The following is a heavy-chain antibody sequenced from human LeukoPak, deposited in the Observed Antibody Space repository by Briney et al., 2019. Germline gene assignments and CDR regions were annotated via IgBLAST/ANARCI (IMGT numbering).Heavy chain of an antibody. D-gene: IGHD3-22*01. V-gene: IGHV1-24*01. CDR1: GYTLTELS. Sequence: ASVKVSCKVSGYTLTELSMHWVRQAPGKGLEWMGGFDPEDGETIYAQKFQGRVTMTEDTSTDTAYMELSSLRSEDTAVYYCATARHYYDSSGRFDYWGQGTLVTVSS. J-gene: IGHJ4*02. CDR2: FDPEDGET. CDR3: ATARHYYDSSGRFDY.